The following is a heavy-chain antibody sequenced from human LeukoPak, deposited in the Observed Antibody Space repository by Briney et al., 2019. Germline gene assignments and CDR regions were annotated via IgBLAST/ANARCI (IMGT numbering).Heavy chain of an antibody. Sequence: PGGSLRLSCAASGFSFTNTWMTWVRQAPGKGLECVANIKTDGSEKYYVDSVTGRFTISRDNAKNSLYLQMNSLRVEDTAIYYCARDLNHDSSGWSQGTLVTASS. CDR2: IKTDGSEK. J-gene: IGHJ4*02. V-gene: IGHV3-7*01. D-gene: IGHD3-22*01. CDR1: GFSFTNTW. CDR3: ARDLNHDSSG.